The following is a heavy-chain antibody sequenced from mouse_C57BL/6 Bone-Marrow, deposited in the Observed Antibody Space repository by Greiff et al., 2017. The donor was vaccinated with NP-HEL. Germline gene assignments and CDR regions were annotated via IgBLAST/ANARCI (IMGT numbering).Heavy chain of an antibody. J-gene: IGHJ1*03. CDR2: IDPSDSYT. Sequence: QVQLQQPGAELVMPGASVKLSCKASGYTFTSYWMHWVKQRPGQGLEWIGEIDPSDSYTNHNQKFKGKSTLTVDKSSSTAYMQLSSLTSEDSAVYYCARKGYYYGSSYWYFDVWGTGTTVTVSS. CDR1: GYTFTSYW. V-gene: IGHV1-69*01. D-gene: IGHD1-1*01. CDR3: ARKGYYYGSSYWYFDV.